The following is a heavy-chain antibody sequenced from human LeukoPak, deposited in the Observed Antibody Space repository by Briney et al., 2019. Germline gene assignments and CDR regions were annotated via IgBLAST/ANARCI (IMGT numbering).Heavy chain of an antibody. D-gene: IGHD3-10*01. CDR3: ARDLVIGVRGVPLPFDY. CDR2: IKQDGSEK. Sequence: GGSLRLSCAASGFTFSSYWMSWVRQAPGKGLEWVANIKQDGSEKYYVDSVKGRFTISRDNAKNSLYLQMNSLRAEDTAVYYCARDLVIGVRGVPLPFDYWGQGTLVTVSS. J-gene: IGHJ4*02. V-gene: IGHV3-7*01. CDR1: GFTFSSYW.